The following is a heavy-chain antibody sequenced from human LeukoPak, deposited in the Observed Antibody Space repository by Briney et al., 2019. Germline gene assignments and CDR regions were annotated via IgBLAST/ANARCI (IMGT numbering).Heavy chain of an antibody. CDR3: ARAVTYYYDK. CDR2: IYYSGST. V-gene: IGHV4-61*01. Sequence: SETLSLTCTVSGGSISSSSYYWSWIRQPPGKGLEWIGYIYYSGSTNYNPSLKSRVTISVDTSKNQFSLKLSSVTAADTAVYYCARAVTYYYDKWGQGTLVTVSS. CDR1: GGSISSSSYY. J-gene: IGHJ4*02.